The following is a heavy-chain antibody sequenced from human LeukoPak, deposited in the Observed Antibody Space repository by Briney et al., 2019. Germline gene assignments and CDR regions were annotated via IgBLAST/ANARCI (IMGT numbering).Heavy chain of an antibody. CDR3: ARHPITRYYDSSGDSAAGPDY. CDR1: GYSFATYW. D-gene: IGHD3-22*01. Sequence: GESLKISCKGFGYSFATYWIGWVRQMPGKGLEWMGIINPGDSDTTYSPSFQGQVTISADKSISTAYLQWSGLKASDTAMYYCARHPITRYYDSSGDSAAGPDYWGQGTLVTVSS. J-gene: IGHJ4*02. V-gene: IGHV5-51*01. CDR2: INPGDSDT.